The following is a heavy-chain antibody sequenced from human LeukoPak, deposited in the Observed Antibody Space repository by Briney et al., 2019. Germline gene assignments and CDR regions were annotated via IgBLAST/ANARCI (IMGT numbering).Heavy chain of an antibody. CDR2: FDPEDGET. J-gene: IGHJ6*03. V-gene: IGHV1-24*01. CDR3: ATVLRDGYNWAWYYYYMDV. CDR1: GYTLTELS. Sequence: GGSVKVSCEVSGYTLTELSMHWVRQAPGKGLEWVGGFDPEDGETIYAQKFQGRVTMTEDTSTDTAYMELSSLRSEDTAVYYCATVLRDGYNWAWYYYYMDVWGEGTTVTVSS. D-gene: IGHD5-24*01.